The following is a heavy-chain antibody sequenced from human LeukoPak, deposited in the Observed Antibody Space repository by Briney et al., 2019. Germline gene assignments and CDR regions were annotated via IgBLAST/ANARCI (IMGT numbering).Heavy chain of an antibody. CDR2: INQDGGVK. CDR1: GFTFSSYW. J-gene: IGHJ4*02. CDR3: GRGNPPDY. Sequence: GGSVRHSCAASGFTFSSYWMSWVRQAPGKGLEWVANINQDGGVKYYVDSVKGRFTTSRDNAKNSLYLHMNSLRAEDSAVYYCGRGNPPDYWGQGTLVTVSS. V-gene: IGHV3-7*01. D-gene: IGHD3-16*01.